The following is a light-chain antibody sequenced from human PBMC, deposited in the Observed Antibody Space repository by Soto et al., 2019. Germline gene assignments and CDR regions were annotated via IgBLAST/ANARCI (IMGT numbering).Light chain of an antibody. Sequence: EIVLTQSPGTLSLSPLEIATLSFRASQSVSSSYLAWYQQKPGQAPRLLIYGASTRATGIPARFSGSGSGTEFTLTISSLQSEDFVVYYCQQRSNWPRTFGQGTRLEIK. CDR3: QQRSNWPRT. V-gene: IGKV3D-20*02. CDR1: QSVSSSY. CDR2: GAS. J-gene: IGKJ5*01.